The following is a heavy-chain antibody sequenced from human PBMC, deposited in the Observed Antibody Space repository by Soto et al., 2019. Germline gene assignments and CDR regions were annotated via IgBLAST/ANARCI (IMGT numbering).Heavy chain of an antibody. D-gene: IGHD3-3*01. CDR1: GFTFSSYS. CDR3: ASSYDFWSGYSIYYYYYYMDV. V-gene: IGHV3-21*01. J-gene: IGHJ6*03. Sequence: GGSLRLSCAASGFTFSSYSMNWVRQAPGKGLEWVSSISSSSSYIYYADSVKGRFTISRDNAKNSLYLQMNSLRAEDTAVYYCASSYDFWSGYSIYYYYYYMDVWGKGTTVTVSS. CDR2: ISSSSSYI.